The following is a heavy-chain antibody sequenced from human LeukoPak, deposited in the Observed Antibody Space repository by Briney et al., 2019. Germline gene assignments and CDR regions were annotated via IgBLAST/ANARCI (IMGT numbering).Heavy chain of an antibody. J-gene: IGHJ4*02. V-gene: IGHV3-53*04. CDR1: GFTFSSYG. D-gene: IGHD1-1*01. CDR3: ARDRPGGGKLDFDY. CDR2: IYTDGDT. Sequence: PGGSLRLSCAASGFTFSSYGMHWVRQAPGKGLEWVAVIYTDGDTYYAESVEGRFTISRQNSKNTLYLQMNSLRSDDTAIYYCARDRPGGGKLDFDYWGQGTLVTVSS.